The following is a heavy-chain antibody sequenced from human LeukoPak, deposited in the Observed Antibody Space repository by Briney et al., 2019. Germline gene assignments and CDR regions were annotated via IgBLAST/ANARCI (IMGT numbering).Heavy chain of an antibody. CDR3: ARGDILEMGRLIYYGMDV. J-gene: IGHJ6*02. Sequence: PGRSLRLSCAASGFTFSSYAMHWVRQAPGKGLEWVAVISYDGSNKYYADSVKGRFTISRDNSKNTLYLQMNSLRAEDTAVYYCARGDILEMGRLIYYGMDVWGQGTTVTVSS. D-gene: IGHD3-9*01. CDR1: GFTFSSYA. CDR2: ISYDGSNK. V-gene: IGHV3-30-3*01.